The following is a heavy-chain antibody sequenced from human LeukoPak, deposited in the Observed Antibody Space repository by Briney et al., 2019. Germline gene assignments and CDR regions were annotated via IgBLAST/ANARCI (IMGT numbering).Heavy chain of an antibody. D-gene: IGHD2-2*01. CDR1: GFTFSSYW. Sequence: GGSLRLSCAASGFTFSSYWMSWVRQAPGKGLEWVAFIRYDGSNKYYADSVKGRFTISRDNSKNTLYLQMNSLRAEDTAVYYCAILGRGCSSTSCTDAFDIWGQGTMVTVSS. CDR2: IRYDGSNK. CDR3: AILGRGCSSTSCTDAFDI. V-gene: IGHV3-30*02. J-gene: IGHJ3*02.